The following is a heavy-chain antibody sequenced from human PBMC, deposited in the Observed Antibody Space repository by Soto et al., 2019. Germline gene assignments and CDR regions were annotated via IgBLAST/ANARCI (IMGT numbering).Heavy chain of an antibody. Sequence: EVQLLESGGGLVQPGGSLRLSCAASGFTFSSYTMSWARQAPGKGLEWVSAISGSGGSTYYADSVKGRFTISRDNSKNTLYLLMNSLRAEDTAVYYCAKDLRGYSCYDQEYWGQRTLVTVSS. D-gene: IGHD5-12*01. CDR3: AKDLRGYSCYDQEY. V-gene: IGHV3-23*01. J-gene: IGHJ4*02. CDR1: GFTFSSYT. CDR2: ISGSGGST.